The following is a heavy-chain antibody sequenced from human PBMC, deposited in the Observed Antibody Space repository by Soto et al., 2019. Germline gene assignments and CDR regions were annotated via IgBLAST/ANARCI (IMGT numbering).Heavy chain of an antibody. D-gene: IGHD3-3*01. CDR2: IYYSGST. Sequence: QVQLQESGPGLVKPSETLSLTCTVSGGSISSYYWSWIRRPPGKGLEWIGYIYYSGSTNYNPSLKSRVTISVDTSKNQYSLKLNSVTAADTAVYYCARVGYTFWSGYYLDYWGRGTLVTVSS. CDR1: GGSISSYY. J-gene: IGHJ4*02. V-gene: IGHV4-59*01. CDR3: ARVGYTFWSGYYLDY.